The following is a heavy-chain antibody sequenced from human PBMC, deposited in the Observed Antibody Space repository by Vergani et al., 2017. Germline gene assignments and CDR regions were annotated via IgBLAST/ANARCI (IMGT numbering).Heavy chain of an antibody. CDR1: GYTFTSYG. D-gene: IGHD5-12*01. CDR2: ISAYNGNT. J-gene: IGHJ3*02. CDR3: ERDPMVATLGAFDI. V-gene: IGHV1-18*01. Sequence: QVQLVQSGAEVKKPGASVKVSCKASGYTFTSYGISWVRQAPGQGLEWIGWISAYNGNTNYAKKLQGRVTMTTDTSTRTAYMELRRLRYDDTAVYYCERDPMVATLGAFDIWGQGTMVTVSS.